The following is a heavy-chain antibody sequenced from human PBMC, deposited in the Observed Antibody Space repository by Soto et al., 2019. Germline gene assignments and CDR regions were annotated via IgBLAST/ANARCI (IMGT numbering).Heavy chain of an antibody. Sequence: ASVKVSCKASGYTFTNYGISWVRQAPAQGLECMGWISGYNGDTNYAQKFQGRVTMTTDTSTSTAYMELRSLRSDDTAVYYCATDGPELRTSLYIALDVLGQGHTVTLSS. CDR3: ATDGPELRTSLYIALDV. J-gene: IGHJ6*01. D-gene: IGHD1-26*01. CDR2: ISGYNGDT. CDR1: GYTFTNYG. V-gene: IGHV1-18*04.